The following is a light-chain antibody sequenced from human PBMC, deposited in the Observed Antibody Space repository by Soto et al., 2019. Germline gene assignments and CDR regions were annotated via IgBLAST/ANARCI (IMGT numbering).Light chain of an antibody. J-gene: IGKJ4*01. V-gene: IGKV3-20*01. CDR3: QQYGSSPLT. Sequence: EILLTQSPGTLSLSPGERATLSCRASQSVSSSYLAWYQQKPGQAPKVLIHRASSRATGIPDRFSGSGSGTDFTLTISRLEPEDFAVYYCQQYGSSPLTFGGGTKVDIK. CDR2: RAS. CDR1: QSVSSSY.